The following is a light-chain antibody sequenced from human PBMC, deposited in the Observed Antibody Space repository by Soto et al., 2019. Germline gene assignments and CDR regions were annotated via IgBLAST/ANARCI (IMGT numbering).Light chain of an antibody. CDR2: DAS. Sequence: EIVLTQSPDTLSLSPGERATLSCRASQSVSSYFAWYQQKPGQAPRLLIYDASNRATGIPARFSGSGSGTDFTLTISSLEPEDFAVYYCQQRSNGPSFGPGTKVDIK. CDR3: QQRSNGPS. V-gene: IGKV3-11*01. CDR1: QSVSSY. J-gene: IGKJ3*01.